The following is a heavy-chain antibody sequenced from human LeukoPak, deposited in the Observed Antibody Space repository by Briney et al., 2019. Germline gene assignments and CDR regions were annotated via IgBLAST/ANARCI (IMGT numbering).Heavy chain of an antibody. Sequence: GGSLRLSCAASGFTFSSYEMNWVRQAPGKGLEWVSYISSSGSTIYYADSVKGRFTISRDNAKNSLYLQMNSLRAEDTAVYSCARGTGYDSGGYPDDAFDIWGQGTMVTVSS. D-gene: IGHD3-22*01. CDR3: ARGTGYDSGGYPDDAFDI. J-gene: IGHJ3*02. CDR1: GFTFSSYE. CDR2: ISSSGSTI. V-gene: IGHV3-48*03.